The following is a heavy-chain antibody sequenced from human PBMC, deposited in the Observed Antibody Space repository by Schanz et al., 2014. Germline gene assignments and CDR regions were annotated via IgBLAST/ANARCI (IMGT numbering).Heavy chain of an antibody. CDR3: AKGSRSGSKVMDV. CDR2: IPWNGAAI. CDR1: GITFSSHS. J-gene: IGHJ3*01. Sequence: EVQLLESGGGLVQPGGSLRLSCAASGITFSSHSFNWVRQAPGKGLEWVSNIPWNGAAIGYAGSVRGRFTISRDSAKNSLYLQMNSLRPEDTALYYCAKGSRSGSKVMDVWGQGTLVTVSS. V-gene: IGHV3-9*01. D-gene: IGHD3-10*01.